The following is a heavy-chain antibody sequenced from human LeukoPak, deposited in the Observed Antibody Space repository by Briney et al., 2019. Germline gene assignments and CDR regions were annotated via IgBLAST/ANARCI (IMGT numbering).Heavy chain of an antibody. CDR3: ARKASWDGGYFDY. V-gene: IGHV3-20*04. D-gene: IGHD1-26*01. Sequence: GGSLRLSCAASGFTFDDYGMSWVRQAPGKGLEWVSSINWRGGSTAYADSVKGRFTISRDNAKNSPYLQMNSLRAEDTALYYCARKASWDGGYFDYWGQGTLVTVSS. J-gene: IGHJ4*02. CDR1: GFTFDDYG. CDR2: INWRGGST.